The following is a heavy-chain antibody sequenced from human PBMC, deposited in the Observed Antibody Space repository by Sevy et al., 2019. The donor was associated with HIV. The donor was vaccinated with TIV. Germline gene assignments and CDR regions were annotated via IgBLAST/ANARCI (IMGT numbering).Heavy chain of an antibody. CDR1: GFTFSYSG. CDR2: IQFDGSSQ. CDR3: ARGTPAFCTGGVCFNWFDP. V-gene: IGHV3-30*02. Sequence: GGSLRLSCAASGFTFSYSGMHWVRQAPGKGLEWVAFIQFDGSSQYYADSVKGRFIILRDNSKKTLYLQMNSLTTDDTAVYYCARGTPAFCTGGVCFNWFDPWGQGTLVTVSS. D-gene: IGHD2-8*02. J-gene: IGHJ5*02.